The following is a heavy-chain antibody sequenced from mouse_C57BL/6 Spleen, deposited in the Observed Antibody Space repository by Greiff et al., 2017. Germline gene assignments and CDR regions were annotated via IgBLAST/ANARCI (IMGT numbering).Heavy chain of an antibody. CDR1: GYAFSSYW. J-gene: IGHJ1*03. V-gene: IGHV1-80*01. D-gene: IGHD4-1*01. Sequence: QVQLKESGAELVKPGASVKISCKASGYAFSSYWMNWVKQRPGKGLEWIGQIYPGDGDTNYNGKFKGKATLTADKSTSTAYMQLSSLTSEDSAVDFCARKTLGPNWYFDVWGTGTTVTVSS. CDR2: IYPGDGDT. CDR3: ARKTLGPNWYFDV.